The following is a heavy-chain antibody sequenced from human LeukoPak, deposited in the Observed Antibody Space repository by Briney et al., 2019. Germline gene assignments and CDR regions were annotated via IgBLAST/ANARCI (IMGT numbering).Heavy chain of an antibody. D-gene: IGHD3-10*01. Sequence: GGSLRLSCAASGFTFSSYAMSWVRQAPGKGLEWVSAISGSGGSTYYADSVKGRFTISRDNSKNTLYLQMNSLRAEDTAVYYCAKAAKYYFGSDTYYYFDYWGQGILVTVSS. V-gene: IGHV3-23*01. J-gene: IGHJ4*02. CDR2: ISGSGGST. CDR3: AKAAKYYFGSDTYYYFDY. CDR1: GFTFSSYA.